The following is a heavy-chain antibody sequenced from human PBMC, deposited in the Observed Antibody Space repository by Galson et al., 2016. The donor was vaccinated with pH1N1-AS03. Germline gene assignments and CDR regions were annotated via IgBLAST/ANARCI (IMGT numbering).Heavy chain of an antibody. D-gene: IGHD6-19*01. CDR3: AKPIGHSSGGYFDY. V-gene: IGHV3-33*06. J-gene: IGHJ4*02. CDR2: IWYDGSNK. CDR1: GFTFSSYG. Sequence: SLRLSCAASGFTFSSYGMHWVRQAPGKGLEWVAVIWYDGSNKYYADSVKGRFTISRDNSKNTLCLQMNSLRAEDTAVYYCAKPIGHSSGGYFDYWGQGTLVTVSS.